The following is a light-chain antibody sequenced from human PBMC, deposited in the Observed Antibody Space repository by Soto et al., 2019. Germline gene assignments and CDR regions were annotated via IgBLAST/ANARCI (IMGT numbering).Light chain of an antibody. CDR3: QQYNSYSPLA. Sequence: DIQMTQSPSTLSASVGDRVTITCRASQSISSWLAWYQQKPGKAPKLLIYDASSLESGVPSRFSGSGSGTEFTLPISSLQPDDFATYYCQQYNSYSPLAFGQGTKVEI. V-gene: IGKV1-5*01. J-gene: IGKJ1*01. CDR2: DAS. CDR1: QSISSW.